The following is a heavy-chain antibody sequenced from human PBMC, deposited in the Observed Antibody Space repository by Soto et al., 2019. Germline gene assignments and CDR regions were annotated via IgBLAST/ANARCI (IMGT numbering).Heavy chain of an antibody. CDR1: GGSISSGGYY. Sequence: SETLSLTCTVSGGSISSGGYYWSWIRQHPGKGLEWIGYIYYSGSTYYNPSLKSRVTISVDTSKNQFSLKLSSVTAADTAVYYCARVRCGVDCYSDAHGPLHAYCGQGTLVTVSS. J-gene: IGHJ4*02. CDR3: ARVRCGVDCYSDAHGPLHAY. D-gene: IGHD2-21*02. CDR2: IYYSGST. V-gene: IGHV4-31*03.